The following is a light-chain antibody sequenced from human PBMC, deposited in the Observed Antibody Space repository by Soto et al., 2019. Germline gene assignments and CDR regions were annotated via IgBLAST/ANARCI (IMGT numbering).Light chain of an antibody. CDR2: SAS. V-gene: IGKV1-9*01. J-gene: IGKJ4*01. CDR3: QQLSRYPLT. Sequence: DIPLTQSPSFLSASVGDRVTITCRASQALSNYLAWYQQKPGKAPDLLIYSASTLQSGVPSRFSGSGSETEFTLTIRDLHPEDFATYYCQQLSRYPLTFGGGTKVDIK. CDR1: QALSNY.